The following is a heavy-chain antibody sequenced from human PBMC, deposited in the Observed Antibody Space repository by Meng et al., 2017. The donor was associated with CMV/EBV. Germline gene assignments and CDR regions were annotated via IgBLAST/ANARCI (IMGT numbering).Heavy chain of an antibody. J-gene: IGHJ6*02. CDR3: ARPIAAAGNDYYGMDV. CDR2: IYPGDSDT. CDR1: GYSFTSYW. V-gene: IGHV5-51*01. D-gene: IGHD6-13*01. Sequence: GESLKISCKGSGYSFTSYWIGRVRQMPGKGLEWMGIIYPGDSDTRYSPSFQGQVTISADKSISTVYLQWSSLKASDTAMYYCARPIAAAGNDYYGMDVWGQGTTVTVSS.